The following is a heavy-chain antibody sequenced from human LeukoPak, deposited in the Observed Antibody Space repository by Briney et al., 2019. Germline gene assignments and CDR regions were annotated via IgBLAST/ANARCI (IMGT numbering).Heavy chain of an antibody. CDR3: ANMGIAAAATYFDY. J-gene: IGHJ4*02. CDR2: ISGSGGST. V-gene: IGHV3-23*01. Sequence: GGSLRLSCAASGFTFSSYSMNWVRQAPGKGLEWVSAISGSGGSTYYADSVKGRFTISRDNSKNTLYLQMNSLRAEDTAVYYCANMGIAAAATYFDYWGQGTLVTVSS. D-gene: IGHD6-13*01. CDR1: GFTFSSYS.